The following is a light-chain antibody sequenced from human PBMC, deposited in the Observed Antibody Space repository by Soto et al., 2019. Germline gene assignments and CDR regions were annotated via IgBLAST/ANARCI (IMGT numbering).Light chain of an antibody. CDR1: QSVSSSY. V-gene: IGKV3-20*01. Sequence: EIVLTQSPGTLSLSPGERATLSCRASQSVSSSYVAWYQQKPGQAPRLLIYGASSRATGIPDRFSGRGSGTDFTLTISRLEPEDFALDYCQQYGSSPPLTFGGGTKVDIK. CDR2: GAS. J-gene: IGKJ4*01. CDR3: QQYGSSPPLT.